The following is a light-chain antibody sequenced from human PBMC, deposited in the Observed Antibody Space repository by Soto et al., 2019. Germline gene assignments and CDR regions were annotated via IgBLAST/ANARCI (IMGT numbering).Light chain of an antibody. J-gene: IGKJ5*01. CDR1: QTVRNN. CDR3: QQYNNWPPIT. CDR2: GAS. V-gene: IGKV3-15*01. Sequence: EFVLTQSPGTLSLSPEERATLSCRAIQTVRNNYLAWYQQKPGQAPRLLIYGASTRATGIPARFSGSGSGTEFTLTISSLQSEDSAVYYCQQYNNWPPITFGQGTRLEI.